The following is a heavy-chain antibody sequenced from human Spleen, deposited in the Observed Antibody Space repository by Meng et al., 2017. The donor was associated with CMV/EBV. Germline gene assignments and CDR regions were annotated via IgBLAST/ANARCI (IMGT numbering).Heavy chain of an antibody. V-gene: IGHV1-69*05. Sequence: GTFSSDAISWVRRAPGQGLEWMGGIIPIFGTANYAQKFQGRVTITTDESTSTAYMELSSLRSEDTAVYYCARVGYCSSTSCHSFDYWGQGTLVTVSS. J-gene: IGHJ4*02. CDR1: GTFSSDA. D-gene: IGHD2-2*03. CDR2: IIPIFGTA. CDR3: ARVGYCSSTSCHSFDY.